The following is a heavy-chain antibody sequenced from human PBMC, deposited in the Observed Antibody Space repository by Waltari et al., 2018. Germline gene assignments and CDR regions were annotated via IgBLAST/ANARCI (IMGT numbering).Heavy chain of an antibody. J-gene: IGHJ6*03. Sequence: QVQLQQWGAGLLKPSETLSLTCAVYGGSFSGYYWSWIRQPPGKGLEWIGEINHSGSTNYNPSLKSRVTISVDTSKNQFSLKLSSVTAADTAVYYCARGSMTTVTTWYYYYYMDVWGKGTTVTISS. V-gene: IGHV4-34*01. CDR1: GGSFSGYY. CDR3: ARGSMTTVTTWYYYYYMDV. CDR2: INHSGST. D-gene: IGHD4-4*01.